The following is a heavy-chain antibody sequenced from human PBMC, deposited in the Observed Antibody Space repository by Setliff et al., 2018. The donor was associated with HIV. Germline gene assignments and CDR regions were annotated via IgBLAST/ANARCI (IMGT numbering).Heavy chain of an antibody. CDR1: GGSFSGYY. CDR3: ARESPSSSWFYFDF. J-gene: IGHJ4*02. CDR2: INHRGST. Sequence: SETLSLTCAVYGGSFSGYYWSWIRQPPGKGLEWIGEINHRGSTNYNPSLKSRVTVSVDTSKNQFSLKLGSVTAADTAVYYCARESPSSSWFYFDFWGQGTLVTVSS. V-gene: IGHV4-34*01. D-gene: IGHD6-13*01.